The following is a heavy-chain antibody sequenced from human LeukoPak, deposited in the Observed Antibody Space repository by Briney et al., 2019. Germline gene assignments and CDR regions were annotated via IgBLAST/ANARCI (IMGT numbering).Heavy chain of an antibody. Sequence: ASVKVSCKASGYTFTSYGISWVRQAPGQGLEWMGWISAYNGNTNYAQKLQGRVTMTTDTSTSTACMELRSLRSDDTAVYYCARVNLEYCSSTSCYSRGLFDYWGQGTLVTVSS. CDR3: ARVNLEYCSSTSCYSRGLFDY. D-gene: IGHD2-2*01. CDR1: GYTFTSYG. J-gene: IGHJ4*02. V-gene: IGHV1-18*01. CDR2: ISAYNGNT.